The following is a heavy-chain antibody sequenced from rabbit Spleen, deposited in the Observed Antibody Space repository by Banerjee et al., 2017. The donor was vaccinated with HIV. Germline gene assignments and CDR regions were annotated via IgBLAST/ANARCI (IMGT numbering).Heavy chain of an antibody. CDR2: IVTSSDAS. V-gene: IGHV1S40*01. Sequence: QSLEESGGDLVKPGASLTLTCTASGIDFSSTYYMCWVRQAPGKGLEWIACIVTSSDASYYASWAKGRFTISKTSSTTVTLQRTSLTDADTATYFCARDTGSSFSSYGMDLWGPGTLVTVS. D-gene: IGHD8-1*01. CDR3: ARDTGSSFSSYGMDL. CDR1: GIDFSSTYY. J-gene: IGHJ6*01.